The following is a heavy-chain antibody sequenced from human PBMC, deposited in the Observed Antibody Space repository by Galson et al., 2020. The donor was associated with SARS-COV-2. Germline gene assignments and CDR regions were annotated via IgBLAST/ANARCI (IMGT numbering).Heavy chain of an antibody. V-gene: IGHV3-13*01. CDR2: IGTAGDT. D-gene: IGHD6-19*01. Sequence: GGSLRLSCAASGFTFNSYDMHWVRQATGKGLEWVSAIGTAGDTYYPGSVKGRFTISRENAKNSLYLQMNSLRAGDTAVYYCARAHQVAGRGEDAFDIWGQGTMVTVSS. CDR3: ARAHQVAGRGEDAFDI. CDR1: GFTFNSYD. J-gene: IGHJ3*02.